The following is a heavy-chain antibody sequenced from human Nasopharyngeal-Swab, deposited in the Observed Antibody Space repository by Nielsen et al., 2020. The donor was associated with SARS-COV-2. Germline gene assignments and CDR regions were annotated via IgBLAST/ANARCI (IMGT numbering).Heavy chain of an antibody. CDR1: GYTFTSYA. J-gene: IGHJ4*02. CDR2: INAGNGNT. V-gene: IGHV1-3*01. D-gene: IGHD3-16*01. Sequence: ASVKVSCKASGYTFTSYAMHWVRQAPGQRLEWMGWINAGNGNTKYSQKFHGRVTITRDTSASTAYMELSSLRSEDTAVYYCARDQVDMGYFDYWGQGTLVTVSS. CDR3: ARDQVDMGYFDY.